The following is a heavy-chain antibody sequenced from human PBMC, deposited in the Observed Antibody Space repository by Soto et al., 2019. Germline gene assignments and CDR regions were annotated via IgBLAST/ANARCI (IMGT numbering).Heavy chain of an antibody. CDR2: IMPIFRAP. J-gene: IGHJ6*02. D-gene: IGHD2-2*02. Sequence: QVQLVQSGAEVKKPGSSVKVSCKASGGAFSDYAFSWVRQAPGQGLEWLGGIMPIFRAPDYAQKFQGRVTITADEFRRTAYMEMNSLRSEDTAVYYCASWLKGPDTGTYYYGMDVWGQGTTVTVS. CDR1: GGAFSDYA. CDR3: ASWLKGPDTGTYYYGMDV. V-gene: IGHV1-69*12.